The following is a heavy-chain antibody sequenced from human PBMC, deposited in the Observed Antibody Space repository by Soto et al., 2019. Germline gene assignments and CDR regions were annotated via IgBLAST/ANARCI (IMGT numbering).Heavy chain of an antibody. J-gene: IGHJ4*02. D-gene: IGHD4-17*01. V-gene: IGHV3-30*18. Sequence: QVQLVESGGGVVQPGRSLRLSCAASGFTFSSYGMHWVRQAPGKGLEWVAVISYDGSNKYYADSVKGRFTISRDNSKNTLYLQMNSLRAEDTAVYYCAKDPTTVTTSIGDCWGQGTLVTVSS. CDR3: AKDPTTVTTSIGDC. CDR2: ISYDGSNK. CDR1: GFTFSSYG.